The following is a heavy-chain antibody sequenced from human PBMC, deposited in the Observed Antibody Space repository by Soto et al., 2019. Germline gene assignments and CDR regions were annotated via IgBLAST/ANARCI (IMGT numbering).Heavy chain of an antibody. CDR3: ARFGRITMVRGVNFWFDP. V-gene: IGHV4-59*08. J-gene: IGHJ5*02. CDR2: IYYSGST. D-gene: IGHD3-10*01. Sequence: PSETLSLTCTVSGGSISSYYWSWIRQPPGKGLEWIGYIYYSGSTYYNPSLKSRVTISVDTSKNQFSLKLSSVTAADTAVYYCARFGRITMVRGVNFWFDPWGQGTLVTVSS. CDR1: GGSISSYY.